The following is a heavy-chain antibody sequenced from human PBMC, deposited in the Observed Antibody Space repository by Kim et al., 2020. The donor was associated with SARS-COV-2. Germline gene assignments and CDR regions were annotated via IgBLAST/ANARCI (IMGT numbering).Heavy chain of an antibody. Sequence: GGSLRLSCAASGFTFSSYGMHWVRQAPGKGLEWVAVISYDGSNKYYADSVKGRFTISRDNSKNTLYLQMNSLRAEDTAVYYCAKICGGSCYPEADYWGQGTLVTVSS. CDR3: AKICGGSCYPEADY. CDR2: ISYDGSNK. J-gene: IGHJ4*02. V-gene: IGHV3-30*18. D-gene: IGHD2-15*01. CDR1: GFTFSSYG.